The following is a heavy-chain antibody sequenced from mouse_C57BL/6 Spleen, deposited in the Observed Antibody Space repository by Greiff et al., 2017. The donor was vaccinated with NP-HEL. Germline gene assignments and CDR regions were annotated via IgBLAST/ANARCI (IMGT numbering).Heavy chain of an antibody. V-gene: IGHV5-17*01. D-gene: IGHD2-1*01. Sequence: EVQLQQSGGGLVKPGGSLKLSCAASGFTFSDYGMHWVRQAPEKGLEWVAYISSGSSTIYYADTVKGRFTISRDNAKNTLVLQMTSLRSEDTAMYYCARGGNPLAYWGQGTLVTVSA. J-gene: IGHJ3*01. CDR1: GFTFSDYG. CDR2: ISSGSSTI. CDR3: ARGGNPLAY.